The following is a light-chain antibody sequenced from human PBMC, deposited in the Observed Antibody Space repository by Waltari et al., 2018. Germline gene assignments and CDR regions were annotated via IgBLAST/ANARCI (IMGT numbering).Light chain of an antibody. CDR3: SSYAGSSKGV. Sequence: QSALTQPASVSGSPGQSITISCPGTSSDVGTYKRVSWYQQHPGKAPKHVIYAVSKRPSGVSDRFSCSKSCDIASLTISGLQPEDEAEDFCSSYAGSSKGVFGGGTKVTVL. CDR2: AVS. J-gene: IGLJ2*01. V-gene: IGLV2-23*02. CDR1: SSDVGTYKR.